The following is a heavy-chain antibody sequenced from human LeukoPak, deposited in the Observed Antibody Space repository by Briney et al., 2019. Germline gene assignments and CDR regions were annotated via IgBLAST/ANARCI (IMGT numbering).Heavy chain of an antibody. V-gene: IGHV4-39*01. J-gene: IGHJ4*02. CDR1: GGSISSSSYF. D-gene: IGHD6-13*01. CDR2: VHYSGST. Sequence: SETLSLTCSVSGGSISSSSYFWGWIRQPPGKGLEWIASVHYSGSTYYNPSLKSRVTISVDTSKNQFSLKLGSVTAADTAVYYCARGGSSSWHYFDYWGQGTLVTVSS. CDR3: ARGGSSSWHYFDY.